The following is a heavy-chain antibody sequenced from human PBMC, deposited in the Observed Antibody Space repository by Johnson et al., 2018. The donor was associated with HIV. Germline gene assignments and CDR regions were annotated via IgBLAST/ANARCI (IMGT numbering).Heavy chain of an antibody. CDR1: GFTFADYG. J-gene: IGHJ3*02. Sequence: VESGGGVVRPGGSLRLSSAASGFTFADYGMSWLRQAPGKGLVWVSGNTWKEGSPGYADAVKGRIANSRDHAKNSLYLQMNSLRAEDTAVYYCARDEVAGAFDIWGQGTMVTVSS. CDR3: ARDEVAGAFDI. CDR2: NTWKEGSP. V-gene: IGHV3-20*03.